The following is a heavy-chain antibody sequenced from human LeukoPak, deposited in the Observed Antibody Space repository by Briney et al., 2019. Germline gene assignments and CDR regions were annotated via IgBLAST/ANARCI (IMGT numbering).Heavy chain of an antibody. J-gene: IGHJ5*02. CDR1: GFSFSSYD. CDR2: IGTAGDT. CDR3: ATATRGGYYDH. D-gene: IGHD3-22*01. Sequence: GGSLRLSCAASGFSFSSYDLHWVRQRKGESPEWVSAIGTAGDTYYLGSVKGRFTISREDAKNSLYLQMTSLEVGDTAVYYCATATRGGYYDHWGQGTLVTVSS. V-gene: IGHV3-13*01.